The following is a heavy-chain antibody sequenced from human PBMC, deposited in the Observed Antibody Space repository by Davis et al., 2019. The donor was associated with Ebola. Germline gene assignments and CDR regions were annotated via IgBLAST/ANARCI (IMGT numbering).Heavy chain of an antibody. Sequence: GESLKISCKGSGYSFTSYWISWVRQMPGKGLEWMGRNDPSDSYTNYSPSFQGHVTISADKSISTAYLQWSSLKASDTAMYYCAASPYYYYGMDVWGQGTTVTVSS. V-gene: IGHV5-10-1*01. J-gene: IGHJ6*02. CDR3: AASPYYYYGMDV. CDR1: GYSFTSYW. CDR2: NDPSDSYT.